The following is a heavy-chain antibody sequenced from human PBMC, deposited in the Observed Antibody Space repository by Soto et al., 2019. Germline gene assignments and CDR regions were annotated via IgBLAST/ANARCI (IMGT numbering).Heavy chain of an antibody. D-gene: IGHD2-2*01. CDR1: GGSFSGYY. Sequence: NPSETLSLTCAVHGGSFSGYYWSWIRQPPGKGLEWIGEINHSGSTNYNPSLKSRVTISVDTSKNQFSLKLSSVTAADTAVYYCARGPKPAASYYFDYWGQGTLVTVS. CDR2: INHSGST. V-gene: IGHV4-34*01. J-gene: IGHJ4*02. CDR3: ARGPKPAASYYFDY.